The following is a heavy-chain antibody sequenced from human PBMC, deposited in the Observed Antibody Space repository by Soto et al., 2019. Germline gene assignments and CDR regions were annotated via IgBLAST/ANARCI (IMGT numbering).Heavy chain of an antibody. CDR3: ARDQSAGYSSGWCDY. J-gene: IGHJ4*02. V-gene: IGHV3-30-3*01. D-gene: IGHD6-19*01. Sequence: QVQLVESGGGVVQPGRSLRLSCAASGFTFSSYAMHWVRQAPGKGLEWVAVISYDGSNKYYADSVKGRSTISRDNSKNTLYLQMNSLRAEDTAVYYCARDQSAGYSSGWCDYWGQGTLVTVSS. CDR1: GFTFSSYA. CDR2: ISYDGSNK.